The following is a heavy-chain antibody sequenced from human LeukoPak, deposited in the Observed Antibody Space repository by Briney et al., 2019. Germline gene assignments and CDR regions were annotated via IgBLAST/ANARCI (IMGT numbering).Heavy chain of an antibody. Sequence: GASVKVSSKVSGYTLTELSMHWVRQAPGKGLEWMGGFDPEDGETIYAQKFQGRVTMTEDTSTDTAYMELSSLRSEDTAVYYCATGLVDIVATIFDYQGHGTLVTVSS. V-gene: IGHV1-24*01. CDR1: GYTLTELS. CDR3: ATGLVDIVATIFDY. CDR2: FDPEDGET. D-gene: IGHD5-12*01. J-gene: IGHJ4*01.